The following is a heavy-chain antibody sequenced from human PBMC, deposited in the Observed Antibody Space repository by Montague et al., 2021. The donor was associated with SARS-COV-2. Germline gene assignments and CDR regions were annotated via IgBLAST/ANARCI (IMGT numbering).Heavy chain of an antibody. CDR1: GSTFTHYE. J-gene: IGHJ6*02. V-gene: IGHV3-48*03. CDR3: ARDREYCSSASCYDIYYGMDV. CDR2: ISSSGSII. D-gene: IGHD2-2*01. Sequence: SLRLSCAASGSTFTHYEMNWDRQAPGKGLEWVSHISSSGSIIYYADSVKGRFTISRDVAKNSLYLQMSSLRAEDTAVYYCARDREYCSSASCYDIYYGMDVWGPGTTVTVSS.